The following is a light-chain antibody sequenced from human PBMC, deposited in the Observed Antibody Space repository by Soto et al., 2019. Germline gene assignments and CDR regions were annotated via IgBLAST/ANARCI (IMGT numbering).Light chain of an antibody. J-gene: IGKJ4*01. CDR2: DAS. Sequence: ALRMTQSPSSFSASTGDRVTITCRASQNIGSFLAWYQQQPGKAPKLLIYDASTLQSGVPSRFSGSGSGTDFALTISYLQSEDFATYYCQHYYGYPPFFGGGTKVEIK. CDR1: QNIGSF. V-gene: IGKV1-8*01. CDR3: QHYYGYPPF.